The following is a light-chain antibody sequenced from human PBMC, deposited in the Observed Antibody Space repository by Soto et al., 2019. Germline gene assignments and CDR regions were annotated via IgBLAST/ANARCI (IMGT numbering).Light chain of an antibody. Sequence: QSALTQPRSVSGSPGQSVTISCTGTSSDVGGYEFVSWYQQHPGKAPKLMIYDVTERPSGVPDRFSGSKSGNTASLTISGLQAEDEADYYCCSYAGTYTFELFGGGTKLTVL. J-gene: IGLJ2*01. CDR1: SSDVGGYEF. CDR3: CSYAGTYTFEL. CDR2: DVT. V-gene: IGLV2-11*01.